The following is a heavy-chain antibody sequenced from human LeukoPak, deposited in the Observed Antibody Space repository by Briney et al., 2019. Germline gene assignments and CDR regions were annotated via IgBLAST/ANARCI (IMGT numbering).Heavy chain of an antibody. Sequence: SETLSLTCTVSGGSISSSSYYWGWIRQPPGKGLEWIGYIFYRGNTYYNLSLKSRVTISVDTSKNQFSLKLSSVTAADTAVYYCATTERPTYYFDYWGQGTLVTVSS. J-gene: IGHJ4*02. CDR1: GGSISSSSYY. V-gene: IGHV4-30-4*08. D-gene: IGHD1-1*01. CDR3: ATTERPTYYFDY. CDR2: IFYRGNT.